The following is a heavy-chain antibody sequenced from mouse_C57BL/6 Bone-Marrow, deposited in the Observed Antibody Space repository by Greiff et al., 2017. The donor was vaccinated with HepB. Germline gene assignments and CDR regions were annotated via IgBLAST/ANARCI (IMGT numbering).Heavy chain of an antibody. CDR3: AREGTNGEGAY. CDR1: GYTFTSYG. Sequence: VQLQQSGAELARPGASVKLSCKASGYTFTSYGLSWVKQRTGQGLEWIGEIYPRSGNTYYNEKFKGKATLTADKSSSTAYMELRSLTSEESAVYFGAREGTNGEGAYWGKGTMVTVSA. J-gene: IGHJ3*01. D-gene: IGHD3-3*01. CDR2: IYPRSGNT. V-gene: IGHV1-81*01.